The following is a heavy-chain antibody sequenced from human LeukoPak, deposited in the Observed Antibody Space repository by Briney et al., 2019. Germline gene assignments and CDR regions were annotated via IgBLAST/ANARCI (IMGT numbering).Heavy chain of an antibody. D-gene: IGHD3-10*01. CDR2: ISGGGGST. V-gene: IGHV3-23*01. CDR1: GFTFSSYA. Sequence: GGSLRLSCAASGFTFSSYAMSWVRQAPGKGLEWVSAISGGGGSTYYADSVKGRFTISRDNSKNTLYLQMNSLRAEDTAVYYCAKGSTMVRGYYFDYWGQGTLVTVSS. CDR3: AKGSTMVRGYYFDY. J-gene: IGHJ4*02.